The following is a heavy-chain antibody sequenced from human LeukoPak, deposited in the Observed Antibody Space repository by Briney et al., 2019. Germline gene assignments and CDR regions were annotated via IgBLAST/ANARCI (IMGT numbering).Heavy chain of an antibody. CDR3: AKDRLGAFDY. CDR2: ISGTDSST. Sequence: GGSLRLSCAVSGFTLRTNAMSWVRQAPGKGLEWISAISGTDSSTSYADSVKGRFTISRDISKNTLYLQMNSLRTEDTAVYYCAKDRLGAFDYWGQGTLVTVSS. CDR1: GFTLRTNA. V-gene: IGHV3-23*01. D-gene: IGHD7-27*01. J-gene: IGHJ4*02.